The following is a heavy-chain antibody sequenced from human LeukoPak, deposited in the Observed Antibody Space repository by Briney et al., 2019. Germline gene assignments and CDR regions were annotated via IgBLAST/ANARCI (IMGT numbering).Heavy chain of an antibody. V-gene: IGHV3-74*01. D-gene: IGHD3-22*01. Sequence: GGSLRLSCAASGFTFSSYWMHWVRQAPGKGLVWVSRINSDGSSTSYADSVKGRFTISRDNAKNSLYLQMNSLRAEDTAVYYCARDPAYYDSSGYLKPDYWGQGTLVTVSS. CDR3: ARDPAYYDSSGYLKPDY. CDR2: INSDGSST. J-gene: IGHJ4*02. CDR1: GFTFSSYW.